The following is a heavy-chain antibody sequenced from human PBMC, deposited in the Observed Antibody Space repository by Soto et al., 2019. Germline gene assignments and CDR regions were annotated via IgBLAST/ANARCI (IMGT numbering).Heavy chain of an antibody. V-gene: IGHV4-31*03. CDR1: GGSISSGGYY. CDR3: ARAGIVVVPAAMSGYGMDV. J-gene: IGHJ6*02. Sequence: PSETLSLTCTVSGGSISSGGYYWSWIRQHPGKGLEWIGYIYYSGSTYYNPSLKSRVTISVDTSKNQFSLKLSSVTAADTAVYYCARAGIVVVPAAMSGYGMDVWGQGTTVTVS. CDR2: IYYSGST. D-gene: IGHD2-2*01.